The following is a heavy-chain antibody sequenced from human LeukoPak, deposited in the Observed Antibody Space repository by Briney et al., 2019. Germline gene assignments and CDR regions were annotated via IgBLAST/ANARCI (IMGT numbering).Heavy chain of an antibody. Sequence: SETLSLTCTVSGGSISSYYWSWIRQPAGKGLEWIGRIYTSGSTNYNPTLKSRVTMLVDTSKNQFSLKLSSVTAADTAVYYCASSGYCSGGSCYYYWGQGTLVTVSS. CDR3: ASSGYCSGGSCYYY. V-gene: IGHV4-4*07. CDR1: GGSISSYY. CDR2: IYTSGST. D-gene: IGHD2-15*01. J-gene: IGHJ4*02.